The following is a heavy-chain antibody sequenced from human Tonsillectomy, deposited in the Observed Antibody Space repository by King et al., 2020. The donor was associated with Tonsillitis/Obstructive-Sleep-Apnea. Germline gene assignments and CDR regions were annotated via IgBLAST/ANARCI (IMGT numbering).Heavy chain of an antibody. J-gene: IGHJ6*03. CDR3: ARRYFDGHYYYYMDV. CDR1: GYSFTSYW. Sequence: QLVQSGAEVKKPGESLRISCKGSGYSFTSYWIDWVRQMPGKGLEWMGTIDPSDSYTNYSPSFQGHVTISADKSISTAYLQWSSLKASDTAMYYCARRYFDGHYYYYMDVWGKGTTVTVTS. V-gene: IGHV5-10-1*01. CDR2: IDPSDSYT. D-gene: IGHD3-9*01.